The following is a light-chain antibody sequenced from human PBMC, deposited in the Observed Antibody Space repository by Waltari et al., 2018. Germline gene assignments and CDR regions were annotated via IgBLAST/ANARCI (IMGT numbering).Light chain of an antibody. CDR3: QQYFDWPT. Sequence: DIVMTQSPDTLSVSPGERATLSCRASQSVTTNLAWYQQKPGQAPRLLLYGASTRATGIPARFSGSGSGTDFTLTISSLQSEDFAVYYCQQYFDWPTFGGGTKVEVK. CDR1: QSVTTN. J-gene: IGKJ4*01. V-gene: IGKV3-15*01. CDR2: GAS.